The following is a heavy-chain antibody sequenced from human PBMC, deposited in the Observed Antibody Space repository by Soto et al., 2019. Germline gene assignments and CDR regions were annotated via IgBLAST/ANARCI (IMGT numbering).Heavy chain of an antibody. Sequence: QVQMQESGPGLVNPSEALSLTCTVSGGSISSYYWSWIRQPPGKGLEWIGYIYYSGSTNYNPSLKSRVTISVDTSKNQFSLKLSSVTAADTAVYYCARRWGRTFDYWGQATLVTVSS. D-gene: IGHD7-27*01. J-gene: IGHJ4*02. CDR3: ARRWGRTFDY. CDR1: GGSISSYY. CDR2: IYYSGST. V-gene: IGHV4-59*08.